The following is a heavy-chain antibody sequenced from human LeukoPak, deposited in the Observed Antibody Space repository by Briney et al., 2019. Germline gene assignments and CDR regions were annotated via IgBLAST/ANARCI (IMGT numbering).Heavy chain of an antibody. V-gene: IGHV3-48*04. CDR2: INRSSSPL. J-gene: IGHJ4*02. D-gene: IGHD6-19*01. Sequence: GGSLRLSWAASGFTFSSYSMNWVRQAPGKGLGWGSYINRSSSPLYYADSVKGRSTISRHNAKNSLYLQMHSLTSEDTAVYYCASVLQGLVGFDYWGQGTLVTVSS. CDR1: GFTFSSYS. CDR3: ASVLQGLVGFDY.